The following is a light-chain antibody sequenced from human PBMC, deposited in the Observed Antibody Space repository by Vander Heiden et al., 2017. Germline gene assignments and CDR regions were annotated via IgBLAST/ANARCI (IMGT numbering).Light chain of an antibody. J-gene: IGLJ3*02. CDR3: AAWDDSLSGPV. Sequence: QSVLTPPPSASGTPGPRGTISCSRRSSNSGSNYVYWYQQLPGTAPKLLIYSNNQRPSGVPDRFSVSKSGTSASLAISGLRSEDEADYYCAAWDDSLSGPVFGGGTKLTVL. CDR2: SNN. CDR1: SSNSGSNY. V-gene: IGLV1-47*02.